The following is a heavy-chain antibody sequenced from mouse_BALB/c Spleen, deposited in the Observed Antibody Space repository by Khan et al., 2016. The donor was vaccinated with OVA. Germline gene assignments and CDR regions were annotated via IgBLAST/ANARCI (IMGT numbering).Heavy chain of an antibody. J-gene: IGHJ2*01. CDR1: GYTFTSYW. V-gene: IGHV1-7*01. Sequence: VQLQQSGAELANPGASVKMSCKASGYTFTSYWMHWVKQRPGQGLEWIGYINPSSGYTEYNQHFRDKATLTADKSSSTAYMQLSSLTSEDSAVYYGARDRIDYWGQGTTLTVSS. CDR2: INPSSGYT. CDR3: ARDRIDY.